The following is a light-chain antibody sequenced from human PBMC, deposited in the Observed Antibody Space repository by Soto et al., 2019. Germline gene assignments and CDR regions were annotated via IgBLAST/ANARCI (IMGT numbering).Light chain of an antibody. CDR1: QTVGNN. CDR3: QQYNNWPQT. J-gene: IGKJ1*01. V-gene: IGKV3D-15*01. CDR2: GAS. Sequence: EIVMAQSPATLSVAPGERATLSCRASQTVGNNLAWYQHRPGQAPRLLIYGASTRATGIPARFSGSGSGTEFTLTISSLQSEDSAVYYCQQYNNWPQTFGQGTKVDIK.